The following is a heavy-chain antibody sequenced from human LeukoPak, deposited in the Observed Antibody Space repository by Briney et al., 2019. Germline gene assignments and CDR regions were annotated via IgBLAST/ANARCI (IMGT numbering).Heavy chain of an antibody. Sequence: GGSLRLSCSASGFTFSSYAMHWVRQAPGKGLEYVSAISSNGGSTYYVDSVKGRFTISRDNSKNTLYLQMSSLRAEDTAVYYCVKGPWGSDYELSDKYYFDYWGQGTLVTVSS. CDR3: VKGPWGSDYELSDKYYFDY. J-gene: IGHJ4*02. D-gene: IGHD3-16*01. V-gene: IGHV3-64D*09. CDR1: GFTFSSYA. CDR2: ISSNGGST.